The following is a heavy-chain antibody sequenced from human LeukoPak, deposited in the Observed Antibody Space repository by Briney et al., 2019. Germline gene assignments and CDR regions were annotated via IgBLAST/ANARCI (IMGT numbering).Heavy chain of an antibody. D-gene: IGHD6-13*01. J-gene: IGHJ4*02. CDR3: AREHSSSWDQFDY. V-gene: IGHV3-23*01. CDR1: VFTFSSYA. CDR2: ISGSGGST. Sequence: GGSVRLSCAASVFTFSSYAMSWVRQAPGKGLEWVSAISGSGGSTYYADSVKGRFTISRDNSKNTLYLQMNSLRAEDTAVYYCAREHSSSWDQFDYWGQGTLVTVSS.